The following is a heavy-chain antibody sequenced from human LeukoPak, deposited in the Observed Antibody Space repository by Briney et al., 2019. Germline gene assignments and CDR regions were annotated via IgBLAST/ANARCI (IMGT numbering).Heavy chain of an antibody. D-gene: IGHD1-26*01. CDR2: KHYRAKWFY. CDR1: ADSVSSNSAA. V-gene: IGHV6-1*01. Sequence: SQTLSLTCAISADSVSSNSAAWNWFRQSPSRGLEWLGRKHYRAKWFYDYAVSVKSRITIIPKTSKNQFSLLLKSVNSADTALYFSARGVVGATPYDYWGQGTLVTVSS. J-gene: IGHJ4*02. CDR3: ARGVVGATPYDY.